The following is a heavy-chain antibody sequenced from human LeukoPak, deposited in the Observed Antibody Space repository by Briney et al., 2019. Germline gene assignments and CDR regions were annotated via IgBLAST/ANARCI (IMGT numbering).Heavy chain of an antibody. V-gene: IGHV1-2*02. CDR2: INPYSGGT. Sequence: PRASVKVSCKASGYTFTDYYMHWVRQAPGQRLEWMGWINPYSGGTNYAQKFQGRVTVTRDTSISTAYLDMSRLRSDDTAVYFCARDLAFGEMVTNRGAFDIWGQGTMVTVSS. CDR1: GYTFTDYY. D-gene: IGHD5-24*01. CDR3: ARDLAFGEMVTNRGAFDI. J-gene: IGHJ3*02.